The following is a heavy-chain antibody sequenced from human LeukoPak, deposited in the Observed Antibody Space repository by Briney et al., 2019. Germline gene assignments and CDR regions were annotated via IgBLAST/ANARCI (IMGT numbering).Heavy chain of an antibody. CDR3: AKEVRESAWFYFDF. J-gene: IGHJ4*02. V-gene: IGHV3-23*01. Sequence: GGSLRLSCAASGFTFRTYDMIWVRQAPGKGLEWVSSIRSSGETTYYADSVKGRFTISRDNSRNTVFLQMNGLTAEDTAVYYCAKEVRESAWFYFDFWGQGTLATVSS. CDR2: IRSSGETT. D-gene: IGHD3-10*01. CDR1: GFTFRTYD.